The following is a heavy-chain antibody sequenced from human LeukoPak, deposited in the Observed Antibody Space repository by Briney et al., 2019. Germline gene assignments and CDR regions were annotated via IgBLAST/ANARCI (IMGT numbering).Heavy chain of an antibody. CDR2: IKQDGSEK. J-gene: IGHJ3*01. CDR1: GFTFSSYW. Sequence: PGGSLRLSCAASGFTFSSYWMSWVRQAPGKGLEWVANIKQDGSEKYYVDSVKGRFSISRDNAKNSLYLQMNSLRAEDTAVYYCARVGSRFTMVRETDAFDVWGQGTMVTVSS. D-gene: IGHD3-10*01. V-gene: IGHV3-7*01. CDR3: ARVGSRFTMVRETDAFDV.